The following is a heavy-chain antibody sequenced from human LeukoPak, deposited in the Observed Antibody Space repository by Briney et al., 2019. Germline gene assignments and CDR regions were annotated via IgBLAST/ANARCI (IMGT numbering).Heavy chain of an antibody. CDR3: AKIQGCFNDAFHI. V-gene: IGHV3-23*01. J-gene: IGHJ3*02. Sequence: PGGSLSLSCAASGFTFSSYAMSWVRQAPGKGLEWGLAISGSGGSTYYADSVKGRFTIPRDISKSTLYLNMNSLRADDTAVYYCAKIQGCFNDAFHIGGQGTMVTVSS. CDR2: ISGSGGST. CDR1: GFTFSSYA. D-gene: IGHD6-19*01.